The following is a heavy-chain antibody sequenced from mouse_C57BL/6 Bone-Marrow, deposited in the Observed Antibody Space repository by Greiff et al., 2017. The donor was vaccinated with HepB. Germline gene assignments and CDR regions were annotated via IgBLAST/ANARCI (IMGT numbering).Heavy chain of an antibody. CDR1: GYTFTSYW. CDR3: ARRNDYYGSSPYWYFDV. CDR2: IDPSDSYT. Sequence: QVQLQQSGAELVMPGASVKLSCKASGYTFTSYWMHWVKQRPGQGLEWIGEIDPSDSYTNYNQKFKGKSTLTVDKSSSTAYMQLSSLTSEDSAVYYCARRNDYYGSSPYWYFDVWGTGTTVTVSS. D-gene: IGHD1-1*01. V-gene: IGHV1-69*01. J-gene: IGHJ1*03.